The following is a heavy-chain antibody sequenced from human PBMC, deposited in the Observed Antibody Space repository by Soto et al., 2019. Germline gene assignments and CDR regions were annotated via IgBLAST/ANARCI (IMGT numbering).Heavy chain of an antibody. CDR3: AKDRRRGGYGYDAFDM. J-gene: IGHJ3*02. CDR1: RLTFSSYG. V-gene: IGHV3-30*18. CDR2: ISYDESKK. D-gene: IGHD5-18*01. Sequence: QVQLVESGGGVVQPGMSLRLSCGASRLTFSSYGMHWVRQAPGKGLEWVALISYDESKKYYADSVKGRFTISRDNSKNTLYLQMDSLRAEDTAVYYCAKDRRRGGYGYDAFDMWGQGTMVTVSS.